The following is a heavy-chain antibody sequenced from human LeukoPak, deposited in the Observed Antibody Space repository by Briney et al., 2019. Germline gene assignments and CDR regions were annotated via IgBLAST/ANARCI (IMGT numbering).Heavy chain of an antibody. D-gene: IGHD5-18*01. CDR3: ARGPYSYGYVIYFDY. CDR2: IYPGDSDT. Sequence: GESLKISCKGSGYSFTSYWIGWVRQMPGKGLEWMGIIYPGDSDTRYSPSFQGQVTISADKSISTAYLQWSSLKASDTAMYYCARGPYSYGYVIYFDYWGQGTLVTVPS. J-gene: IGHJ4*02. V-gene: IGHV5-51*01. CDR1: GYSFTSYW.